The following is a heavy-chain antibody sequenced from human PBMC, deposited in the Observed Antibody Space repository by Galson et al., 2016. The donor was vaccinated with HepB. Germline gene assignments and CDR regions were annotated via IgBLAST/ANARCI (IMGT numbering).Heavy chain of an antibody. Sequence: SLRLSCAAPGFTFSSYGMHWVRQAPGKGLEWVAVISTDAINKYYADSVRGRFTISRDDPKNTLYLQMNSLRPEDTAVYYCARPRASNHYYYGMDVWGQGTTVAVSS. D-gene: IGHD2-2*01. V-gene: IGHV3-30*03. J-gene: IGHJ6*02. CDR2: ISTDAINK. CDR3: ARPRASNHYYYGMDV. CDR1: GFTFSSYG.